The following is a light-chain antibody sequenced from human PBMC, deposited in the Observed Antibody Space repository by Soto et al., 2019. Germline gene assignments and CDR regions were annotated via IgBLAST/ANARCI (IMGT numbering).Light chain of an antibody. CDR2: RNN. CDR1: SSNIGINY. CDR3: AGWEDSLSGV. J-gene: IGLJ1*01. V-gene: IGLV1-47*01. Sequence: QSVLTQPPSAYGAPGQTVTISCSGSSSNIGINYVDWYQQLPGTAPRLLIYRNNLRPSGVPDRFSGSKSGTSASLAISGLRSEDEADYYCAGWEDSLSGVFGTGTKVTVL.